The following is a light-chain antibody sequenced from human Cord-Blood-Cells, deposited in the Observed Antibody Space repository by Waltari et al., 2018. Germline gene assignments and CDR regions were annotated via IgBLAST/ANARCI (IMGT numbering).Light chain of an antibody. V-gene: IGLV2-23*01. Sequence: QSALTQPASVSGSPGQSITISCTGTSSDVGSDNLVSWYQQHPGKAPKLITYEGSKRPSGVSNRFSGSKSGNTASLTISGLQAEDEADYYCCSYAGSSAYVFGTGTKVTVL. CDR2: EGS. J-gene: IGLJ1*01. CDR1: SSDVGSDNL. CDR3: CSYAGSSAYV.